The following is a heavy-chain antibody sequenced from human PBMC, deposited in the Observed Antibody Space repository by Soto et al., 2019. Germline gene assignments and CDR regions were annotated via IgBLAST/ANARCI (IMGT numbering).Heavy chain of an antibody. CDR1: GFTFRNYW. Sequence: GSLRLSCAASGFTFRNYWMHWVRQAPGKGLVWVSRINSDGSTTSYADSVKGRFTISVDDAKNSLYLQMNSLRDEDTAVYYCARDFQWAFDYWGQGALVTVSS. CDR3: ARDFQWAFDY. J-gene: IGHJ4*02. CDR2: INSDGSTT. V-gene: IGHV3-74*01. D-gene: IGHD1-26*01.